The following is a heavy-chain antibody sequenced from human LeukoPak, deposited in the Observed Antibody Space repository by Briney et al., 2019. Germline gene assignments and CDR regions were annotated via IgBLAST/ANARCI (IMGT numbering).Heavy chain of an antibody. Sequence: PGGSLRLSCAASGFTFSSYSMNWVRQAPGKGLEWVSSISSSSSYIYYADSVKGRFTISRDNAKNSLYLQMNSLRAEDTAVYYCARGVWQNSSWQGVDYWGQGTRVTFSS. V-gene: IGHV3-21*01. D-gene: IGHD6-13*01. J-gene: IGHJ4*02. CDR2: ISSSSSYI. CDR1: GFTFSSYS. CDR3: ARGVWQNSSWQGVDY.